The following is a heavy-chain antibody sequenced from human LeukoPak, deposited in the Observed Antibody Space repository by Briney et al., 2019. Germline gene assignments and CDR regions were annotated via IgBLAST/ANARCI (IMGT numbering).Heavy chain of an antibody. D-gene: IGHD3-16*01. CDR3: ARDLRRGGSYYFDY. CDR2: ISSSGSTI. CDR1: GFTFSSYE. V-gene: IGHV3-48*03. Sequence: GGSLRLSCAASGFTFSSYEMNWVRQAPGKGLEWVSYISSSGSTIYYADSVKGRFTISRDNANNSLYLQMNSLRAEDTAVYYCARDLRRGGSYYFDYWGQGTLVTVSS. J-gene: IGHJ4*02.